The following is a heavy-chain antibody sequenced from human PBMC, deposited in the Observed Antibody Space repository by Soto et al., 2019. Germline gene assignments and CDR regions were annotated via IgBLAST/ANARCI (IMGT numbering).Heavy chain of an antibody. D-gene: IGHD4-17*01. Sequence: PGGSLRLSCAASGFTFSSYGMHWVRQAPGKGLEWVAVIWYDGSNKYYADSVKGRFTISRDNSKNTLYLQMNSLRAEDTAVYYCARVRSYGDYAGAVDYWGQGTLVTVS. CDR2: IWYDGSNK. V-gene: IGHV3-33*01. J-gene: IGHJ4*02. CDR3: ARVRSYGDYAGAVDY. CDR1: GFTFSSYG.